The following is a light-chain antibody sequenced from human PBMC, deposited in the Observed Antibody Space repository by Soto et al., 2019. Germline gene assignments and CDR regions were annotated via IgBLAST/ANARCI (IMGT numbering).Light chain of an antibody. V-gene: IGKV3-15*01. CDR2: AAS. Sequence: EIVMTQSPDTLSVSPGETATLSCRASQSVGTNLAWFQQTPGQGPRLLIYAASTMATGIPARFSGSGSGTDFTLTISSLQSEDFTVYYCQQYLNWPPWTFGQGSKVEIK. CDR1: QSVGTN. CDR3: QQYLNWPPWT. J-gene: IGKJ1*01.